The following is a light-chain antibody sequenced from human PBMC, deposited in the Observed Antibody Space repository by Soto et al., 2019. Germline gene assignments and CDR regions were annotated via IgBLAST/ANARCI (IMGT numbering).Light chain of an antibody. J-gene: IGLJ1*01. CDR2: DVT. V-gene: IGLV2-14*03. Sequence: QSVLTQPASVSGSPGQSITISCTGTSSDVGGYNYVSWYQQHPGKAPKLMIYDVTNRPSGVSNRFSASKSGSTASLTISDLQAEDEADYYCSSYTSDNTLVFGTGTKLTVL. CDR3: SSYTSDNTLV. CDR1: SSDVGGYNY.